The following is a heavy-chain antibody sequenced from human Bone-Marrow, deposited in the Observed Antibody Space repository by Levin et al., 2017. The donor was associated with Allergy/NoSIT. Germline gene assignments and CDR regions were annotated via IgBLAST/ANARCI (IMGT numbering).Heavy chain of an antibody. Sequence: GESLKISCLASGFTFSTYAMSWVRQAPGKGLEWVSAISNSGSSTYYTDSVKGRFTISRDNSKNTVYLQMNSLRAEDTALYYCAKENLATGFEDYWGQGTLVTVSS. CDR1: GFTFSTYA. V-gene: IGHV3-23*01. CDR2: ISNSGSST. J-gene: IGHJ4*02. D-gene: IGHD3-9*01. CDR3: AKENLATGFEDY.